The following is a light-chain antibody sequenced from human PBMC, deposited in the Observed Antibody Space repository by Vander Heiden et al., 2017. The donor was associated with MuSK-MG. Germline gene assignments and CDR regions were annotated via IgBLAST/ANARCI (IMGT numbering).Light chain of an antibody. CDR3: QQYLSHSYT. Sequence: DLQLSQSPSTLSASVGDRVSITCRASQAIGSWVAWYQHPPGKAPKLLIDEASTLQSGVPSRFSGSGSGTEFTLTISSLQPDDFATLYCQQYLSHSYTFGQGTKLE. CDR2: EAS. CDR1: QAIGSW. V-gene: IGKV1-5*03. J-gene: IGKJ2*01.